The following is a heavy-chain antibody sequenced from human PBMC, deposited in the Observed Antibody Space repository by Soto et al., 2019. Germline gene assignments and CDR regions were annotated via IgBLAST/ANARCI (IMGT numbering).Heavy chain of an antibody. J-gene: IGHJ3*02. CDR1: GFTFSSYA. D-gene: IGHD3-16*02. CDR3: AKAGLGELSLLWSAFDI. V-gene: IGHV3-23*01. Sequence: GGSLRLSCAASGFTFSSYAMSWVRQAPGKGLEWVSAISGSGGSTYYADSVKGRFTISRDNSKNTLYLQMNSLRAEDTAVYYCAKAGLGELSLLWSAFDIWGQGTVVTVSS. CDR2: ISGSGGST.